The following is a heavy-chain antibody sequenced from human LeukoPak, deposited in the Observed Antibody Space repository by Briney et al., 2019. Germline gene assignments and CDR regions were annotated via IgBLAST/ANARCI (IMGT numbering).Heavy chain of an antibody. CDR2: IIPIFGTA. J-gene: IGHJ4*02. V-gene: IGHV1-69*05. D-gene: IGHD1-26*01. Sequence: GASVKVSCKASGGTFSSYAISWVRQAPGQGLEWMGGIIPIFGTANYAQKFQGRVTITTDESTSTAYMELSSLRSEDTAVYYCARGRGSYYSTPFDYWGQGTLVTVSS. CDR1: GGTFSSYA. CDR3: ARGRGSYYSTPFDY.